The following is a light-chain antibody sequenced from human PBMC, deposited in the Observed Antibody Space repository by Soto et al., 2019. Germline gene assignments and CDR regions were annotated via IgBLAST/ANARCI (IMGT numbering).Light chain of an antibody. J-gene: IGLJ1*01. V-gene: IGLV2-23*01. Sequence: QSVLTQPASVSGSPGQSITISCTGTSSDVGSYNLVSWYQQHPGKAPKLMIYEGSKRPSGVSNRFSGSKSGNTASLTISGLQAEDEADYYCCSYAGSSTLYVFGTGTEAPS. CDR3: CSYAGSSTLYV. CDR2: EGS. CDR1: SSDVGSYNL.